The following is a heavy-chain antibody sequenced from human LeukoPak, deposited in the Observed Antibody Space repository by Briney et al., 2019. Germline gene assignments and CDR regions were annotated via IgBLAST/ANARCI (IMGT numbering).Heavy chain of an antibody. J-gene: IGHJ4*02. Sequence: GGSLRLSCAASGFTFSSYSMNWVRQAPGKGLEWVSYISSSSTIYYADSVKGRFTISRDNAKNSLYLQMNSLRAEDTAVYYCARDKLPQYYYDSNGYGDYWGQGTLVTVSS. CDR3: ARDKLPQYYYDSNGYGDY. CDR2: ISSSSTI. CDR1: GFTFSSYS. V-gene: IGHV3-48*04. D-gene: IGHD3-22*01.